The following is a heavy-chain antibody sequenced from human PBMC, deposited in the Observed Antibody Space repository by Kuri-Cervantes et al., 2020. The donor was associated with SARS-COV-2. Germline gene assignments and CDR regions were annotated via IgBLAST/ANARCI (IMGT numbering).Heavy chain of an antibody. Sequence: GSLRLSCAVYGGSFSGYYWSWIRQPPGKGLEWIGEINHSGSTNYNPSLKSRVTISVDTSKNQFSLKLSSVTAADTAVYFCARHRISRHYYDSGGYPFYFDYWGQGTLVTVSS. CDR3: ARHRISRHYYDSGGYPFYFDY. CDR2: INHSGST. CDR1: GGSFSGYY. V-gene: IGHV4-34*01. D-gene: IGHD3-22*01. J-gene: IGHJ4*02.